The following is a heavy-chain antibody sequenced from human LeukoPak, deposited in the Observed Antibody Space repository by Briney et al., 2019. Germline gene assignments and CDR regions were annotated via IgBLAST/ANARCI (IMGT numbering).Heavy chain of an antibody. J-gene: IGHJ4*02. Sequence: AASVKVSCKASGYTFTGYYMHWGRQAPGQGLGWMGWINPNSGSTNYAQKFQGRVTMTRDTSISTAYMELSRLRSDDTAVYYCAIIYYYDSSGYYYEDDYWGQGTLVIVSS. CDR1: GYTFTGYY. CDR2: INPNSGST. D-gene: IGHD3-22*01. V-gene: IGHV1-2*02. CDR3: AIIYYYDSSGYYYEDDY.